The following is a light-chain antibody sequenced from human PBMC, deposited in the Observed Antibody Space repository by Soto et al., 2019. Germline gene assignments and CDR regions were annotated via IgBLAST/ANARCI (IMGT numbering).Light chain of an antibody. CDR3: SSYTSVTTFVV. V-gene: IGLV2-14*01. CDR2: EVT. Sequence: QSVLTQPASVSGSPGQSITISCTGTSSDIGRYNFVSWYQQHPGKAPKLLVYEVTNRPSGVSNRFSGSKSGNTASLTIFGRQTEDEADYYCSSYTSVTTFVVFGTGTKLTVL. J-gene: IGLJ1*01. CDR1: SSDIGRYNF.